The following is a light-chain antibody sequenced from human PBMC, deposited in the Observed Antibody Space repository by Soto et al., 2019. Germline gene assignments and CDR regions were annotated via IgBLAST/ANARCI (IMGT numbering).Light chain of an antibody. Sequence: DIQMTQSPSSLSASVGDRVTITCRASQGISNFLAWYQQKPGKVPKLLISAASTLQSGVPSRFSGSGSGTDFTLTITSLHPEDVATYYCQKYSSVITFGQGTRPEIK. CDR2: AAS. J-gene: IGKJ5*01. V-gene: IGKV1-27*01. CDR3: QKYSSVIT. CDR1: QGISNF.